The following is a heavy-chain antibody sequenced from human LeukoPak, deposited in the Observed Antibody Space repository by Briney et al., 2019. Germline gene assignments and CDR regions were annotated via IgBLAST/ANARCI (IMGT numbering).Heavy chain of an antibody. CDR3: ATADYGGNPGHFDY. CDR1: GYTLTELS. V-gene: IGHV1-24*01. D-gene: IGHD4-23*01. J-gene: IGHJ4*02. CDR2: FDPEDGET. Sequence: ASVKVSXKVSGYTLTELSMHWVRQAPGKGLEWMGGFDPEDGETIYAQKFQGRVTMTEDTSTDTAYMELSSLRSEDTAVYYCATADYGGNPGHFDYWGQGTLVTVSS.